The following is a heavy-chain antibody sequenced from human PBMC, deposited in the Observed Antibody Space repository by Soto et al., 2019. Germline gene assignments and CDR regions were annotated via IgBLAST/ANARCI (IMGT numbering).Heavy chain of an antibody. Sequence: PGGSLRLSCAASGFTFSGYDMHWVRQVSGKGLEWVSLIGTAGNTHYPDSVKGRFIISRENAKNILYLQMNSLRAEDTAVYYCARDGSGWGLDVWGQGTTVTVSS. CDR1: GFTFSGYD. V-gene: IGHV3-13*01. D-gene: IGHD6-19*01. CDR3: ARDGSGWGLDV. CDR2: IGTAGNT. J-gene: IGHJ6*02.